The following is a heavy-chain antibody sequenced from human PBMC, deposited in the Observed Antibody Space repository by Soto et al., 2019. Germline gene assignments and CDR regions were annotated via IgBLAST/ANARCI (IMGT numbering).Heavy chain of an antibody. CDR3: ARVRGLIWFGERVEY. CDR1: GFTFSSYA. D-gene: IGHD3-10*01. V-gene: IGHV3-23*01. Sequence: EVQVLESGGGLVQPGGSLRLSCAASGFTFSSYAMSWVRQAPGKGLEWVSGMSGGGGSTYYADSVKGRFTISRNNSKNPLTLQMHSLRVDDTAVYYCARVRGLIWFGERVEYWGQGTLATVSS. CDR2: MSGGGGST. J-gene: IGHJ4*02.